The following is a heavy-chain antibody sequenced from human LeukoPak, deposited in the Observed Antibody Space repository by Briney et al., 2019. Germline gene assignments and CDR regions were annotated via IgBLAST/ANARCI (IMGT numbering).Heavy chain of an antibody. J-gene: IGHJ4*02. CDR3: ASISGFKASGFDY. CDR2: IYYSGST. CDR1: GGSISSRNW. Sequence: SETLSLTCAVSGGSISSRNWWSWVRQPPGKWLEWIGSIYYSGSTYYNPSLKSRVTISVDTSKNQFSLKLSSVTAADTAVYYCASISGFKASGFDYWGQGTLVTVSS. D-gene: IGHD6-19*01. V-gene: IGHV4-4*02.